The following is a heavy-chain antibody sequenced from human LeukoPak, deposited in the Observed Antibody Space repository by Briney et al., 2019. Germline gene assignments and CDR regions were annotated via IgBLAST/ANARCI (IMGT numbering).Heavy chain of an antibody. V-gene: IGHV3-74*01. J-gene: IGHJ3*02. CDR3: ARGGYHHCFDI. D-gene: IGHD2-15*01. Sequence: TGGSLRLSCAASGFTFNSYWFHWVRQAPGKGLVWVSRINSDGSDTIYADSVKGRFTISRDNAKSTVYLQMNSLKAQDTAVYYCARGGYHHCFDIWAKGQWSPSLQ. CDR1: GFTFNSYW. CDR2: INSDGSDT.